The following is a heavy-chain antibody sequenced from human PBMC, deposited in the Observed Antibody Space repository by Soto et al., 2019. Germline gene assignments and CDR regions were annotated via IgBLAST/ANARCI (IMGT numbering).Heavy chain of an antibody. D-gene: IGHD6-6*01. CDR1: GYTFSNFG. J-gene: IGHJ5*02. CDR3: ARKSSSSSWFDP. CDR2: ISGYNGDT. V-gene: IGHV1-18*01. Sequence: EASVKVSCKASGYTFSNFGFSWVRQAPGQGLEWMGWISGYNGDTNYAQNLQGRVTMTTDPSTSTAYMDLRSLRSDDTAVYYCARKSSSSSWFDPWGQGTLVTVS.